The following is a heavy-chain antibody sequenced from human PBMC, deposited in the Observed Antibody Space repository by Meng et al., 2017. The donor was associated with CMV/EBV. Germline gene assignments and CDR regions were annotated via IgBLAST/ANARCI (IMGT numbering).Heavy chain of an antibody. CDR1: GGTFSSYA. V-gene: IGHV1-69*05. CDR2: IIPIFGTE. D-gene: IGHD5-12*01. CDR3: ASGYDYFDS. J-gene: IGHJ4*02. Sequence: GGSLRLSCKASGGTFSSYAISWVRQAPGQGLEWMGGIIPIFGTEKYAQKFQGRVTITTDKSTSTAYMELSSLRSEDTAVYSCASGYDYFDSWGQGTLVTVSS.